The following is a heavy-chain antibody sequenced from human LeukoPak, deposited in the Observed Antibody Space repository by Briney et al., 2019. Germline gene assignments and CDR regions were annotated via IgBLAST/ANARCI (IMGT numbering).Heavy chain of an antibody. D-gene: IGHD6-19*01. Sequence: ASVKVSCKASGYTFTSYGISWVRQAPGQGLEWMGWISAYNGNTNYAQKLQGRVTMTTDTSTSTAYMELRSLRSDDTAVYYCASETTWLALGHFDYWGQGTLVTVSS. J-gene: IGHJ4*02. CDR2: ISAYNGNT. CDR1: GYTFTSYG. V-gene: IGHV1-18*01. CDR3: ASETTWLALGHFDY.